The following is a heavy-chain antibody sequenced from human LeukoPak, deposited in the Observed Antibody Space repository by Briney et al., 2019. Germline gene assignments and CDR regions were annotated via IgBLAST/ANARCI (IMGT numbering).Heavy chain of an antibody. V-gene: IGHV4-59*01. Sequence: SETLSLTCTVSGGSISSYYWSWIRQPPGKGLEWIGYIYYSGSTNYNPSLKSRVTISVDTSKNQFSLKLSSVTAADTAVYYCARENWNPSVFDYWGQGTLITVSS. J-gene: IGHJ4*02. D-gene: IGHD1-1*01. CDR3: ARENWNPSVFDY. CDR2: IYYSGST. CDR1: GGSISSYY.